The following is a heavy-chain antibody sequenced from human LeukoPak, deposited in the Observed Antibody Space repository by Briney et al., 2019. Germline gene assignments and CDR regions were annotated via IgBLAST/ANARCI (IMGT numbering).Heavy chain of an antibody. D-gene: IGHD3-3*01. CDR2: IYTSGST. Sequence: SETLSLTCTDSAGSISSYYWSWIRQPPGKGLEWIGYIYTSGSTNYNPSLKSRVTMSVDTSKNQFSLKLSSVTAADTAVYYCARDRFTISLYYYYGMDVWGQGTTATVSS. V-gene: IGHV4-4*08. CDR1: AGSISSYY. J-gene: IGHJ6*02. CDR3: ARDRFTISLYYYYGMDV.